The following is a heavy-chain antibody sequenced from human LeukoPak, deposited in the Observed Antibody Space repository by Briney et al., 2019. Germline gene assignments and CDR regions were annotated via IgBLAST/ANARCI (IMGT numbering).Heavy chain of an antibody. CDR1: GFTFSITS. CDR2: IGSSSSDK. CDR3: ARVRDGYSNDAFDI. Sequence: KPGGSLRLSCTASGFTFSITSMNWVRQAPGKGLEWVSYIGSSSSDKYYADSVKGRFTVSRDNAKYSLYLQMNSLRGEDTAIYYCARVRDGYSNDAFDIWGQGTMVTVSS. V-gene: IGHV3-21*01. J-gene: IGHJ3*02. D-gene: IGHD5-24*01.